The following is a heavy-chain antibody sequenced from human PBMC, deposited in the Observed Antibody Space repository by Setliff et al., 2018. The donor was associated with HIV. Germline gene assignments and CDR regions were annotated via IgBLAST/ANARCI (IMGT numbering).Heavy chain of an antibody. J-gene: IGHJ6*03. Sequence: TSETLSLTCNVSGGSISSGGYYWSWIRQHPGKGLEWIGYIYYSGSTYYNPSLKSLGTISVDTSKNQFSLKLSSVTAADTAVYYCARARGGCSGGSCPAHHYYYYMDVWGKGTTVTV. V-gene: IGHV4-31*01. CDR2: IYYSGST. CDR1: GGSISSGGYY. D-gene: IGHD2-15*01. CDR3: ARARGGCSGGSCPAHHYYYYMDV.